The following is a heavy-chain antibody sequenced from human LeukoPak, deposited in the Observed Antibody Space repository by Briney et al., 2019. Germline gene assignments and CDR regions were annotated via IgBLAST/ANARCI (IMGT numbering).Heavy chain of an antibody. J-gene: IGHJ6*03. D-gene: IGHD3-10*01. CDR2: ISTSSIYI. V-gene: IGHV3-21*01. CDR1: GFTFSSSS. Sequence: GGSLRLSCAASGFTFSSSSMHWARQAPGKGLEWVSSISTSSIYIYYADSVKGRFTISGDNAKKSLFLQMNSLRAEDTAVYYCARGFGAAYYYYCMDVWGKGTTVTISS. CDR3: ARGFGAAYYYYCMDV.